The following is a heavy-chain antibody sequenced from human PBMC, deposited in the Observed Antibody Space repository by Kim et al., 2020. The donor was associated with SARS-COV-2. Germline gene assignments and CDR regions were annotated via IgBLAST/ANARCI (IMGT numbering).Heavy chain of an antibody. D-gene: IGHD6-19*01. CDR3: VRGRSTSGWTDYY. V-gene: IGHV1-8*01. CDR1: GYTFTSYD. J-gene: IGHJ4*02. Sequence: ASVKVSCKTSGYTFTSYDVHWVRQATGQGPEWMGWINPKSGNTGYAQTLQGRLTLTKNTSISTAYMDLSSPRSEDTAVYYCVRGRSTSGWTDYYWGQGTLVTVSP. CDR2: INPKSGNT.